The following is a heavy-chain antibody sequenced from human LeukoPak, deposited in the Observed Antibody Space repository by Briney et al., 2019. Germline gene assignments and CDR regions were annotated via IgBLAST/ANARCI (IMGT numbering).Heavy chain of an antibody. J-gene: IGHJ6*02. V-gene: IGHV4-59*01. CDR3: ARHGLVGANTYYYYGMDV. Sequence: SETLSLTCTVSGGSISSYYWSWIRQPPGKGLEWIGYIYYSGSTNYNPSLKSRVTISVDTSKNQFSLKLSSVTAADTAVYYCARHGLVGANTYYYYGMDVWGQGTTATVSS. CDR1: GGSISSYY. CDR2: IYYSGST. D-gene: IGHD1-26*01.